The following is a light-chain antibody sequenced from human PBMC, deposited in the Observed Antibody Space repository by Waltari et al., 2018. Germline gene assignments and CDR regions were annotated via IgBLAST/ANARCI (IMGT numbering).Light chain of an antibody. Sequence: HAVVTQEPSLTVSPGGTVTLTCGSSTGPLTSGHHPYWFQQKPGQAPRTLIYGTSNKPAWTPDRFAGALLGSKAALTLSGAQREEEAEYYCLLSYSGARVFGGGTKLTVL. V-gene: IGLV7-46*01. CDR1: TGPLTSGHH. CDR2: GTS. J-gene: IGLJ3*02. CDR3: LLSYSGARV.